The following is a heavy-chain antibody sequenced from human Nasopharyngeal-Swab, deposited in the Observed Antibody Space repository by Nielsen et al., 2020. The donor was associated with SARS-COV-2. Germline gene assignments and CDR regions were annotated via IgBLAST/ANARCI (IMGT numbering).Heavy chain of an antibody. CDR2: IYSGGST. CDR3: ARGLSPYDY. J-gene: IGHJ4*02. CDR1: GFTASSNY. V-gene: IGHV3-53*01. Sequence: GGSLRLSCAASGFTASSNYMSWVRQAPGKGLEWVSVIYSGGSTYYADSVKGRFTISRDNSKNTLYLQMNSLRAEDTAVYYCARGLSPYDYWGQGTLVTVSS. D-gene: IGHD2/OR15-2a*01.